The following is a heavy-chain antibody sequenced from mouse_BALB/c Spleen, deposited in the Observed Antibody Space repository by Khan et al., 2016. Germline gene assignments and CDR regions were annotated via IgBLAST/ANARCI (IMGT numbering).Heavy chain of an antibody. J-gene: IGHJ3*01. Sequence: QVQLQQSGAELVRPGSSVKISCKASGFAFSSYWMNWVKQRPGQGLEWIGQIYPGDGDTNYNGKFKGKATLTADKSSSTAYMQRSSLTSEDSAVYFCARGTPFANWGQGTLVTVSA. CDR2: IYPGDGDT. V-gene: IGHV1-80*01. CDR3: ARGTPFAN. D-gene: IGHD2-14*01. CDR1: GFAFSSYW.